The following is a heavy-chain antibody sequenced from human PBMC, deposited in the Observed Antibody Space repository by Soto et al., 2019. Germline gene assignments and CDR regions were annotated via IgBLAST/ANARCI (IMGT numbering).Heavy chain of an antibody. J-gene: IGHJ4*02. CDR2: ISGSGGST. D-gene: IGHD3-10*01. CDR3: AKDRGDGYKNSGVAVGY. CDR1: GFTFSSYA. V-gene: IGHV3-23*01. Sequence: EVPLLESGGGLVQPGGSLRLSCAASGFTFSSYAMSWVRQAPGKGLEWVSAISGSGGSTYYADSVKGRFTISRDNSKNTLYLQMNSLRAEDTAVYYCAKDRGDGYKNSGVAVGYWGQGTLVTVSS.